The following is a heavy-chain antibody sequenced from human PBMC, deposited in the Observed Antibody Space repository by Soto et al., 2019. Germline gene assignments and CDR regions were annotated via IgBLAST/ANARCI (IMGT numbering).Heavy chain of an antibody. CDR1: GFTFSTYT. CDR2: IFPGGST. D-gene: IGHD3-9*01. V-gene: IGHV3-23*03. Sequence: GGSLRLSCAASGFTFSTYTMNWVRQAPGKGLEWVAGIFPGGSTYYANSEKGRVTISRDHSQSSVFLQMSSLRDEYTSVYYCAKDRQPDGIWTFDLWGQGTLVTVSS. CDR3: AKDRQPDGIWTFDL. J-gene: IGHJ4*02.